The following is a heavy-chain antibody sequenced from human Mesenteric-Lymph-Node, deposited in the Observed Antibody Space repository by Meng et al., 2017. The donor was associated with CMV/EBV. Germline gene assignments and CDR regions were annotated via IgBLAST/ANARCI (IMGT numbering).Heavy chain of an antibody. Sequence: GESLKISCAASGFTFNIYALTWVRQAPGKGLEWVSGINGDGSSTYYADSVKGRFTVSRDNSKNTLYLQMNSLRAEDTAVYYCARSYDGSGSYYGASEFWGQGTLVTVSS. CDR3: ARSYDGSGSYYGASEF. J-gene: IGHJ4*02. V-gene: IGHV3-23*01. D-gene: IGHD3-22*01. CDR1: GFTFNIYA. CDR2: INGDGSST.